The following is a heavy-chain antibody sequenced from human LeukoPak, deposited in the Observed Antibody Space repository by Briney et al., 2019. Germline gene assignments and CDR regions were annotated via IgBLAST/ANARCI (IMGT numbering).Heavy chain of an antibody. D-gene: IGHD3-22*01. CDR2: ISASGGST. V-gene: IGHV3-23*01. CDR3: AKEVYYFDTSGLYSFAFDI. Sequence: PGGSLRLSCAASGLTFSRYAMSWVRQAPGKGLERVSAISASGGSTYYADFVKGRFTISRDNSKNTLYLQMNSLRVEDAAVYYCAKEVYYFDTSGLYSFAFDIWGQGTMVTVPS. J-gene: IGHJ3*02. CDR1: GLTFSRYA.